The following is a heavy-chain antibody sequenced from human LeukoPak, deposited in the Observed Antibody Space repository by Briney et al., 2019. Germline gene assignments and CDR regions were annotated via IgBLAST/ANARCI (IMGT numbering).Heavy chain of an antibody. CDR3: ARERWHCRVNCYSVYYYALDV. CDR1: GYTFTNYA. D-gene: IGHD2-15*01. Sequence: ASVKVSCKGSGYTFTNYAAHWVRQAPGQRLEWLGWINPGNGDTKYSQNFQGRVTVTSDTSAATAYVELNSLTSEDTAVYYCARERWHCRVNCYSVYYYALDVWGQGTTVTVSS. J-gene: IGHJ6*02. V-gene: IGHV1-3*01. CDR2: INPGNGDT.